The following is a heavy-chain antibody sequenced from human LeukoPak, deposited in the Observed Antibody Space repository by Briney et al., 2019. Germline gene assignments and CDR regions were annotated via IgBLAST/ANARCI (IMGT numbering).Heavy chain of an antibody. CDR2: IYYSGST. Sequence: SETLSLTCTVSGGSISSYYWSWIRQPPGKGLEWIGYIYYSGSTNYNPSLKSRVTISVDTSKNQFSLKLSSVTAADTAVYYCATLYRGVIFTNDAFDIWGQGTMVTVSS. D-gene: IGHD3-10*01. J-gene: IGHJ3*02. V-gene: IGHV4-59*08. CDR3: ATLYRGVIFTNDAFDI. CDR1: GGSISSYY.